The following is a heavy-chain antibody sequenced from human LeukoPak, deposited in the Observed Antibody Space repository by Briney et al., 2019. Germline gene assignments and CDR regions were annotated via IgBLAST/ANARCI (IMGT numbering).Heavy chain of an antibody. CDR2: IYPGDSDT. CDR3: ARHPPSSVRPFDY. V-gene: IGHV5-51*01. J-gene: IGHJ4*02. CDR1: GYSFTSYW. Sequence: GESLKISCKGSGYSFTSYWIGWMRQMPGKGLEWMGIIYPGDSDTRYSPSFQGQVTISADKSISTAYLQWSSLKASDTAMYYCARHPPSSVRPFDYWGQGTLVTVSS.